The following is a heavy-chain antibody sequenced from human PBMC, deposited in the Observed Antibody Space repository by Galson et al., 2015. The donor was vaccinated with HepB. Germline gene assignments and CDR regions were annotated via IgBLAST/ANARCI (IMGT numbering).Heavy chain of an antibody. Sequence: SLRLSCAASGFIFRSYGIRWVRQAPGKGLEWVAVVSYDGRNKYYADSVKGRFTISRDNSINTVNVQMKSLRPEDTAVYYCAKEDVARGCFDYWGQGTLVTVSS. CDR1: GFIFRSYG. V-gene: IGHV3-30*18. CDR3: AKEDVARGCFDY. J-gene: IGHJ4*02. CDR2: VSYDGRNK.